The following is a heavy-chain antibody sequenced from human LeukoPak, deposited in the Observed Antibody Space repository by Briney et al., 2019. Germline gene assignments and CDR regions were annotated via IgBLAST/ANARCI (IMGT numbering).Heavy chain of an antibody. V-gene: IGHV4-39*07. CDR1: GDSITGYY. Sequence: PSETLSLTCSVSGDSITGYYWGWIRQPPGKGLEWIGSIYYSGSTYYNPSLKSRVTISVDTSKNQFSLKLSSVTAADTAVYYCARVFGSGWYGDYYYYYYMDVWGKGTTVTVSS. CDR3: ARVFGSGWYGDYYYYYYMDV. J-gene: IGHJ6*03. CDR2: IYYSGST. D-gene: IGHD6-19*01.